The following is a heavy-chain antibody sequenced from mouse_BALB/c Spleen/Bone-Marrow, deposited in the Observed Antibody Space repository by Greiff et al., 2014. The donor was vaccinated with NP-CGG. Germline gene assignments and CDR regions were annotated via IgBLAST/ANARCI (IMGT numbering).Heavy chain of an antibody. J-gene: IGHJ4*01. V-gene: IGHV1-14*01. D-gene: IGHD1-1*01. CDR1: GYTFTSYV. CDR3: ARGSTWAMDY. Sequence: LVESGPELVKPGASVKMSCKASGYTFTSYVMHWVKQKPGQGLEWIGYINPYNDGTKYNEKFKGKATLTSAKSSSTAHMELSSLTSDDSAVYYCARGSTWAMDYWGQGTSVTVSS. CDR2: INPYNDGT.